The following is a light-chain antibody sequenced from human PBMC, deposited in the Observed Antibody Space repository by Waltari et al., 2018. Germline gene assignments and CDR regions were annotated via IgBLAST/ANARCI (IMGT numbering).Light chain of an antibody. CDR3: QQYSNWPRT. V-gene: IGKV3-11*01. CDR1: QSVSST. CDR2: GTS. Sequence: EIVLAQSPATLSLSPGERATLPCRASQSVSSTLAWYQQKPGQAPRLLIYGTSNRATGIPDRFSGSGSGTDFTLTISSLEPDDFAVYYCQQYSNWPRTFGQGTKVEIK. J-gene: IGKJ1*01.